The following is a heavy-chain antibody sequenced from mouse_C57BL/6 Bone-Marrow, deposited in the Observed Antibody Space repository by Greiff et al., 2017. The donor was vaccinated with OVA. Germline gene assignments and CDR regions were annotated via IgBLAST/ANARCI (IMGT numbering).Heavy chain of an antibody. Sequence: QVTLKESGPGISQSSQTLSLTCSFSGFSLSTSGMGVSWIRQPSGKGLEWLAHIYWDDDKRYNPSLKSRLTISKDTSRNQVFLKITSVDTADTATYYCARRASYDYAMDYWGQGTSVTVSS. D-gene: IGHD1-1*01. V-gene: IGHV8-12*01. J-gene: IGHJ4*01. CDR2: IYWDDDK. CDR1: GFSLSTSGMG. CDR3: ARRASYDYAMDY.